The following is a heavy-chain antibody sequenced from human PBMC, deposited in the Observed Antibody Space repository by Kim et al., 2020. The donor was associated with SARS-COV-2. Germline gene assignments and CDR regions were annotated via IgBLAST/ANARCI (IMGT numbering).Heavy chain of an antibody. D-gene: IGHD1-7*01. Sequence: VYGESLKRRTTNNHDTSKNQFSLTLNSVTPEETAVYYCARDRPGTTPFDYWGQGTLVTVSS. CDR3: ARDRPGTTPFDY. J-gene: IGHJ4*02. V-gene: IGHV6-1*01.